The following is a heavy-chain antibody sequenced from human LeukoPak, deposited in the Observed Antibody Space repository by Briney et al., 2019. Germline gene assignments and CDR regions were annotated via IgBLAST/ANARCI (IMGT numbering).Heavy chain of an antibody. Sequence: SETLSLTCSVSGGSVSGTGYYWSWIRQPPGKGLEWIAYVYYTGRTLYNPSLESRVTISVDTSKTQFSLTVTSVTAADTAVYYCARHMSVSYDAFDLWGRGTTVTVSS. CDR2: VYYTGRT. J-gene: IGHJ3*01. V-gene: IGHV4-61*08. D-gene: IGHD3-10*01. CDR1: GGSVSGTGYY. CDR3: ARHMSVSYDAFDL.